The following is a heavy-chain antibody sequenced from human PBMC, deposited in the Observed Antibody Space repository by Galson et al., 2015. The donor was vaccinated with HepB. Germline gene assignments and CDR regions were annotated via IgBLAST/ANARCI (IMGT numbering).Heavy chain of an antibody. V-gene: IGHV1-46*04. CDR2: INPSGGST. CDR1: GYTFTSYY. J-gene: IGHJ2*01. D-gene: IGHD5-12*01. CDR3: ARAYVDVVATDSWHFDL. Sequence: SVKVSCKASGYTFTSYYMHWVRQAPGQGLEWMGIINPSGGSTSYAQKLQGRVTMTRDTSTSTVYMELSSLRSEDTAVYYCARAYVDVVATDSWHFDLWGRGTLVTVSS.